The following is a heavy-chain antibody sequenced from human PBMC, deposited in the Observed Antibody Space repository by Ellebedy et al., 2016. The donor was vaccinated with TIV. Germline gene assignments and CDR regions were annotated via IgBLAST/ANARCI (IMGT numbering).Heavy chain of an antibody. CDR1: GYSVSSGSY. D-gene: IGHD2/OR15-2a*01. V-gene: IGHV4-38-2*01. Sequence: SETLSLTCAVSGYSVSSGSYWGWIRQPPGKGLEWIGSIYHSGSTYYNPSLKRRVTISMDTSRHQFCLRLTSVTAADTAVYYCATFRNLDGFDIWGQGKMVTVSS. J-gene: IGHJ3*02. CDR3: ATFRNLDGFDI. CDR2: IYHSGST.